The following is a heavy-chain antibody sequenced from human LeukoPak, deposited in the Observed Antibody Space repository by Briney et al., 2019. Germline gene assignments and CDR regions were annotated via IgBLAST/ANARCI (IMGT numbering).Heavy chain of an antibody. CDR2: ISAYNGNT. D-gene: IGHD2-2*01. V-gene: IGHV1-18*01. CDR3: ARVIVVVPAAMGEINY. Sequence: ASVKVSXKASGYTFTSYGISWVRQAPGQGLEWMGWISAYNGNTNYAQKLQGRVTMTTDTSTSTAYMELRSLRSDDTAVYYCARVIVVVPAAMGEINYWGQGTLVTVSS. CDR1: GYTFTSYG. J-gene: IGHJ4*02.